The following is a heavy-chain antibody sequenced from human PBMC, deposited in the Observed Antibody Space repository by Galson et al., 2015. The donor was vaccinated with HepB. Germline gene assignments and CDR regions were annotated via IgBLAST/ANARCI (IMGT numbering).Heavy chain of an antibody. V-gene: IGHV3-20*01. CDR1: GFKIDDYG. CDR3: ARFLDLGYCSSASCRFYGMDV. D-gene: IGHD2-15*01. Sequence: SLRLSCAASGFKIDDYGMSWVRQAPGKGLEWASGINWNGGSTGYADSVKGRFTISRDNAENSLYLQMNSLRAEDTALYHCARFLDLGYCSSASCRFYGMDVWGQGTTVTVSS. CDR2: INWNGGST. J-gene: IGHJ6*02.